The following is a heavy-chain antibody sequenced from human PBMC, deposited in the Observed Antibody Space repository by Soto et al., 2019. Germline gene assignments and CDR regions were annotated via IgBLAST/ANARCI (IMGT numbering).Heavy chain of an antibody. D-gene: IGHD6-25*01. CDR3: AREGPRTRWSRAADYGLDV. J-gene: IGHJ6*02. CDR1: GFTFSSYS. V-gene: IGHV3-21*01. Sequence: GGSLRLSCAASGFTFSSYSMNWVRQAPGKGLEWVSSISSSSSYIYYADSVKGRFTISRDNAKNSLYLQMNSLRAEDTAVYYCAREGPRTRWSRAADYGLDVWGQGTTVTVSS. CDR2: ISSSSSYI.